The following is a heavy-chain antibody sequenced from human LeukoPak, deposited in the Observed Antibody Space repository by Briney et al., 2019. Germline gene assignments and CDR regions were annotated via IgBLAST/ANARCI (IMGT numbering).Heavy chain of an antibody. CDR1: GYTFTGYY. CDR3: ALNWVGGLSY. J-gene: IGHJ4*02. CDR2: INPNTGAT. V-gene: IGHV1-2*02. D-gene: IGHD7-27*01. Sequence: ASVKVSCKPSGYTFTGYYLHWVRQAPGQGLEWMGWINPNTGATIYAEKFQGRVTMTRDTSINTVYMELTSLTSDDTAVYYCALNWVGGLSYWGQGTLITVSS.